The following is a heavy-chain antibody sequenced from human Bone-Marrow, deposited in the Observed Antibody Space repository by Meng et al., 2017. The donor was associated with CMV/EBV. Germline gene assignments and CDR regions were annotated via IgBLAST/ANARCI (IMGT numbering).Heavy chain of an antibody. J-gene: IGHJ6*01. CDR3: ARDAYEQWTYTLYGMDV. D-gene: IGHD6-19*01. Sequence: GESLKISCAASGVTVDTNYMTWVRQAPGKGLEWVSVMYSGGYTYYADSVKGRFTISRDNAKNTLYLQMNSLRAEDTAVYYCARDAYEQWTYTLYGMDVWGQGTTVTVYS. CDR2: MYSGGYT. V-gene: IGHV3-66*02. CDR1: GVTVDTNY.